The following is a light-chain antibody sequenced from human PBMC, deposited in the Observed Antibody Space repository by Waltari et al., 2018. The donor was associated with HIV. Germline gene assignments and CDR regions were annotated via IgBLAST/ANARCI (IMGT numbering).Light chain of an antibody. V-gene: IGLV2-11*01. CDR2: DVS. CDR1: SSDVGVYNF. CDR3: CSYAGSYPVV. J-gene: IGLJ2*01. Sequence: QSALTQPRSVSGSPGQSVTISCTGTSSDVGVYNFVSWYQQHPGKAPKLMIYDVSKRPSGVPVRFSGSKSGHTASLTISGLQAEDEADYYCCSYAGSYPVVFGGGTKLTVL.